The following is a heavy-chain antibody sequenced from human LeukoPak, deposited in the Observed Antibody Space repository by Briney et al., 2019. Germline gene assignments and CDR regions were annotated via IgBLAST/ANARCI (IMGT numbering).Heavy chain of an antibody. CDR2: IYYSGST. J-gene: IGHJ4*02. CDR1: GGSISSYY. D-gene: IGHD6-6*01. V-gene: IGHV4-59*01. CDR3: ARYSSSIAARTANFDY. Sequence: SETLSLTCTVSGGSISSYYWSWIRQPPGKGLEWIGYIYYSGSTNYSPSLKSRVTISVDTSKNQFSLKLSSVTAADTAVYYCARYSSSIAARTANFDYWGQGTLVTVSS.